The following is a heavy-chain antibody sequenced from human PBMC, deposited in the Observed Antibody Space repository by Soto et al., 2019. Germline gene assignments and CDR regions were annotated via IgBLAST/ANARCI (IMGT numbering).Heavy chain of an antibody. CDR3: ARLRAPGAWGLVNL. CDR1: GGSISSSSYY. V-gene: IGHV4-39*01. Sequence: PSETLSLTCTVSGGSISSSSYYWGWIRQPPGKGLEWIGSIYYSGSTYYNPSLKSRVTISVDTSKNQFSLKLSSVTAADTAVYYCARLRAPGAWGLVNLWGQGTLVTVSS. CDR2: IYYSGST. J-gene: IGHJ4*02. D-gene: IGHD3-9*01.